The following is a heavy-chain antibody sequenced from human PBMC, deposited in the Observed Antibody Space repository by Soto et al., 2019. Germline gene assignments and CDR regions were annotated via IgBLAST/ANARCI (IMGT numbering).Heavy chain of an antibody. CDR1: GYSFSKYW. CDR3: ARHNRYSSTWFEGWFGP. V-gene: IGHV5-51*01. Sequence: GFLKISCQGFGYSFSKYWGGWGGQIPRGGLEWMGIIHPGDSDTRYSPFFQGQVTISADKSISTAYLQWSSLKASDTAMYYCARHNRYSSTWFEGWFGPWGQGTLVTVSS. J-gene: IGHJ5*02. D-gene: IGHD6-13*01. CDR2: IHPGDSDT.